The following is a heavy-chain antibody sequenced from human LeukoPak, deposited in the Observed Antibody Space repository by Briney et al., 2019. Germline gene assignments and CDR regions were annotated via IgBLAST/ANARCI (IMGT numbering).Heavy chain of an antibody. J-gene: IGHJ4*02. V-gene: IGHV4-59*08. Sequence: SETLSLTCTVSGGSISSYYWSWIRQPPGKGLEWIGYIYYSGSTNYNPSLKSRVTISVDTSKNQFSLKLSPVTAADTAVYYCARLPYCSSTSCQFDYWGQGTLVTVSS. CDR2: IYYSGST. D-gene: IGHD2-2*01. CDR3: ARLPYCSSTSCQFDY. CDR1: GGSISSYY.